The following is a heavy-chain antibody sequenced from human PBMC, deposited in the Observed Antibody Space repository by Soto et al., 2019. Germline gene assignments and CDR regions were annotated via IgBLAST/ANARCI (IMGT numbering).Heavy chain of an antibody. Sequence: TGGSLRLSCAASGFTFSGSAVHWVRQASGKGLEWVGRIRTKANNYATAYPASVKGRFTISRDDSKDTAYLQMNSQKTEDTAVYYCTRPSSEQQLVDFDYWGQGTLVTVSS. V-gene: IGHV3-73*01. J-gene: IGHJ4*02. CDR2: IRTKANNYAT. CDR1: GFTFSGSA. D-gene: IGHD6-13*01. CDR3: TRPSSEQQLVDFDY.